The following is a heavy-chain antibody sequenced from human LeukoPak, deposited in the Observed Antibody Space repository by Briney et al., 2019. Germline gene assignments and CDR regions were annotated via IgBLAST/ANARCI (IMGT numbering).Heavy chain of an antibody. J-gene: IGHJ6*03. V-gene: IGHV3-7*01. CDR2: IKQDGSEK. Sequence: GGSLRLSCAASGFTFSSYWMSWVRQAPGKGLGWVANIKQDGSEKYYVDSVKGRFTISRDNAKNSLYLQMNSLRAEDTAVYYCARDAIVGYSGYDFLYYYMDVWGKGTTVTVSS. D-gene: IGHD5-12*01. CDR1: GFTFSSYW. CDR3: ARDAIVGYSGYDFLYYYMDV.